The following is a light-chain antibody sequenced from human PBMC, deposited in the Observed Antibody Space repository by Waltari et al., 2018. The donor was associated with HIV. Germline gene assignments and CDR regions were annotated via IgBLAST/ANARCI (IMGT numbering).Light chain of an antibody. J-gene: IGLJ1*01. CDR3: SSYTRSTTLDAV. CDR2: DVS. Sequence: QSALTQPASVSGSPGQSITISCSGTNSAVGGYNYVSWYQQPPGKAPKLIIFDVSHRPSGISNRFSGSKSGNTASLTISGLQAEDEADYYCSSYTRSTTLDAVFGTGTKVSVL. CDR1: NSAVGGYNY. V-gene: IGLV2-14*03.